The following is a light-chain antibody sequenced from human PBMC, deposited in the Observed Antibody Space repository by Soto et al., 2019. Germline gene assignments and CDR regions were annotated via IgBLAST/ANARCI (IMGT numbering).Light chain of an antibody. CDR1: QSLLYSNGYNY. J-gene: IGKJ4*01. V-gene: IGKV2-28*01. CDR2: LGS. CDR3: MQALQTPLT. Sequence: DIVLSQSPLSPPVTPGEPASISCRSSQSLLYSNGYNYLNWYLQKPGQSPQLLIYLGSLRASGVPDRFSGGGSGTDFTLKISRVEAEDVGVYYCMQALQTPLTFGGGTKVEIK.